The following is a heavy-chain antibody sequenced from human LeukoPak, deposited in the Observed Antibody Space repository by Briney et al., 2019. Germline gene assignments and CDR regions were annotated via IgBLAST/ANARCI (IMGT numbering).Heavy chain of an antibody. CDR1: GFTFSAYA. Sequence: GGSLRLSCAASGFTFSAYAMAWVRRPPGRGLEWVSTMALSGGPTHYADAVEGRFTISRDDSKSTLYLHINNLRAEDTAVYYCARDFSPVVGASDSWGKGTLVTVSS. V-gene: IGHV3-23*01. CDR3: ARDFSPVVGASDS. J-gene: IGHJ5*02. D-gene: IGHD1-26*01. CDR2: MALSGGPT.